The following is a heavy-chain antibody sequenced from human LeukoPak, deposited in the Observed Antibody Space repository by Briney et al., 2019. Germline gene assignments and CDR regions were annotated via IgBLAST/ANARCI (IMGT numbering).Heavy chain of an antibody. V-gene: IGHV3-7*05. J-gene: IGHJ4*02. CDR2: IKEDGSDK. CDR1: ALTFSVYW. D-gene: IGHD3-10*01. CDR3: VRDGIRDIPGITIRYDY. Sequence: RGSLRLSCSASALTFSVYWMTWVRQAPGKGLEWVATIKEDGSDKYYVDSVRGRFTISRDNAENSLYLQMNSLTAEDTALYYCVRDGIRDIPGITIRYDYWGQGTLVTVSS.